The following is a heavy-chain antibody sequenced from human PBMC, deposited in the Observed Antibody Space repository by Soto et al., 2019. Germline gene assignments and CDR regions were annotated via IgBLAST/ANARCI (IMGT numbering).Heavy chain of an antibody. CDR3: ARGGGVGVAGSAAFDM. D-gene: IGHD3-3*01. CDR1: GYPVTAYY. V-gene: IGHV1-2*02. CDR2: INPATGAA. Sequence: QLHLVHSGAVVKKPGASVTVSCSASGYPVTAYYMHWVRQAPGRGLEWMGGINPATGAAKYTQTFQGMVTMTRDTSTSTVFMELSGLTSEDTAVFYCARGGGVGVAGSAAFDMWGQGTLVTVSS. J-gene: IGHJ3*02.